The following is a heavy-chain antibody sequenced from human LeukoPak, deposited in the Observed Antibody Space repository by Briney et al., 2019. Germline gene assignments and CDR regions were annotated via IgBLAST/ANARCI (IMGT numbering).Heavy chain of an antibody. V-gene: IGHV4-59*01. CDR1: GCSISSYY. CDR3: ARGIAVAGADARAEYFQH. Sequence: SETLSLTCTVSGCSISSYYWSWIRQPPGKGLEWIGYIYYSGSTNYNPSFKSRVTISVDTSKNQCSLKMSSVTAADTAVYYCARGIAVAGADARAEYFQHWGQGTLVTVSS. D-gene: IGHD6-19*01. J-gene: IGHJ1*01. CDR2: IYYSGST.